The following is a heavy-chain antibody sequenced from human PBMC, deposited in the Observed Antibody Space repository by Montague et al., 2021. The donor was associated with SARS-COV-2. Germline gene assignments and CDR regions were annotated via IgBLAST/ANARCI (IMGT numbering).Heavy chain of an antibody. Sequence: SLRLSCAASGLTVNANFMTWVRQAPGKGLEWVSVIYAGGGTDYADSVKGRLTVSRDNSKNTLYLQMNSLRVDDTALYYCASGLGYGDYGDYWGQGTLVTVSS. J-gene: IGHJ4*02. CDR3: ASGLGYGDYGDY. D-gene: IGHD4-17*01. CDR2: IYAGGGT. V-gene: IGHV3-53*01. CDR1: GLTVNANF.